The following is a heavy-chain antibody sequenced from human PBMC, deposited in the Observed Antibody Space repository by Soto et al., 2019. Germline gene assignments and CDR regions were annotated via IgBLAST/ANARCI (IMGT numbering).Heavy chain of an antibody. CDR1: GFPFSNHA. Sequence: GGSLRLSCSASGFPFSNHAMHWVRQAPGKGLEYVSAINYNGGTTYYVDSVKGRFTISRDNSKNTLYLQMSSLKVEDTAMYHCVTWGGIEAHNLDHWGQGTLVTVSS. V-gene: IGHV3-64D*06. D-gene: IGHD6-6*01. J-gene: IGHJ4*02. CDR3: VTWGGIEAHNLDH. CDR2: INYNGGTT.